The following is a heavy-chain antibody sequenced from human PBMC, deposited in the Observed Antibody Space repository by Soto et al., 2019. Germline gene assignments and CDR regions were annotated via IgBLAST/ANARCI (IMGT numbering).Heavy chain of an antibody. Sequence: PGGSLRLSCAASGFTFSSYSMNWVRQAPGKGLEWVSSISSSSSYIYYADSVKGRFTISRDNAKNSLYLQMNSLRAEDTAVYYCAREGGWNKKDAFDIWGQGTMVTVSS. V-gene: IGHV3-21*01. CDR2: ISSSSSYI. CDR1: GFTFSSYS. J-gene: IGHJ3*02. D-gene: IGHD6-19*01. CDR3: AREGGWNKKDAFDI.